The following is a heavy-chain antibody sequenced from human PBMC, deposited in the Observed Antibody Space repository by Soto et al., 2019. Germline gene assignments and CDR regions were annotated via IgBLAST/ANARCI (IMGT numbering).Heavy chain of an antibody. CDR1: GGSISRSSFY. Sequence: PSETLSLTCTVSGGSISRSSFYWGWIRQPPGKGLEWIGVIYYSATTYYNPSLKSRVTISVDTARNQISLKLTSVTAADTAVYYCARDFGAAAEYDAFDIWGQGTMVTVSS. V-gene: IGHV4-39*02. CDR2: IYYSATT. D-gene: IGHD6-13*01. CDR3: ARDFGAAAEYDAFDI. J-gene: IGHJ3*02.